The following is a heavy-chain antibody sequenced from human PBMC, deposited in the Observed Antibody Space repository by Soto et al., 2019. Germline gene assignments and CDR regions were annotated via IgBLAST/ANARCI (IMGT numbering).Heavy chain of an antibody. CDR1: GFTFSSYS. D-gene: IGHD4-17*01. CDR2: ISSSSSYI. V-gene: IGHV3-21*01. Sequence: EVQLVESGGGLVKPGGSLRLSCAASGFTFSSYSMNWVRQAPGKGLEWVAAISSSSSYIYYADSVKGRFTISRDNAKNSLYQQMNSLRAEDTAVYYCARLGGYGDQSYYYYYYMDVWGKGTTVTVSS. CDR3: ARLGGYGDQSYYYYYYMDV. J-gene: IGHJ6*03.